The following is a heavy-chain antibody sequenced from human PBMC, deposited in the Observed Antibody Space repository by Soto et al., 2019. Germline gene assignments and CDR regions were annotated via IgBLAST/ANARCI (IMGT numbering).Heavy chain of an antibody. D-gene: IGHD2-15*01. CDR1: GGSISSNSHY. J-gene: IGHJ3*02. CDR3: ARHQSIVVVTAARAFDI. V-gene: IGHV4-39*01. CDR2: IYYNGDT. Sequence: LPETLSLTCSVSGGSISSNSHYWVWIRQPPGKGLEWIGSIYYNGDTYYNPSLKSRVTISVDTSKNQFSVKLNSVTAADTAVYYCARHQSIVVVTAARAFDIWGQGTMVTVSS.